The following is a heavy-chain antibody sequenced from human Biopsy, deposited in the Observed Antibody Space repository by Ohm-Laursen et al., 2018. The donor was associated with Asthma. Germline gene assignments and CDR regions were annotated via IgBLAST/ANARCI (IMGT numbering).Heavy chain of an antibody. Sequence: PSQTLSLTCRVSGGYTGSSDHHWAWIRQAPGKGLEWIGFVFWSGSTHYSRSPERRVSISIDTATNEFSMKLWSVTPADTAVYFCARVVSYGDIYFGIDVWGPGNTVVVS. CDR3: ARVVSYGDIYFGIDV. V-gene: IGHV4-30-4*01. J-gene: IGHJ6*02. CDR2: VFWSGST. CDR1: GGYTGSSDHH. D-gene: IGHD4-17*01.